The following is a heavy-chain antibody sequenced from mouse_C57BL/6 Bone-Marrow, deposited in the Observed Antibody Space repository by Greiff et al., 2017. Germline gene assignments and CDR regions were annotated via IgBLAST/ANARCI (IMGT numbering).Heavy chain of an antibody. CDR3: ARQQMLRGYFDY. CDR2: ISSGGRYT. V-gene: IGHV5-6*01. Sequence: EVQLQESGGDLVKPGGSLKLSCAASGFTFSSYGMSWVRQTPDKRLEWVATISSGGRYTYYPDSVKGRFTISRDKAKNTRYLQMSSLKSEDTAMYYCARQQMLRGYFDYWGQGTTLTVSS. J-gene: IGHJ2*01. CDR1: GFTFSSYG. D-gene: IGHD1-1*01.